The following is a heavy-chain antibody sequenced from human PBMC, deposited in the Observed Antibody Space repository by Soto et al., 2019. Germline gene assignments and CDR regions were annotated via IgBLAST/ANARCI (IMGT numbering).Heavy chain of an antibody. V-gene: IGHV3-11*06. CDR1: GFTLSDYY. Sequence: QVQLVESGGGLVRPGGSLRLSCAASGFTLSDYYMSWIRQAPGKGLEWVSYISSSGYTKYADSVKGRFIISRDNAKNSLYLQMNSLRAEDTAVYYCARDRHYDFSRQHWFDPWGQGTLVTVSS. J-gene: IGHJ5*02. D-gene: IGHD3-3*01. CDR3: ARDRHYDFSRQHWFDP. CDR2: ISSSGYT.